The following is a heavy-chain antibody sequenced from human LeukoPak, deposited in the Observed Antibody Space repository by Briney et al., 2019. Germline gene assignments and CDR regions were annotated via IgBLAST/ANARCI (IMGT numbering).Heavy chain of an antibody. CDR1: GFTFSSYA. CDR3: AKGIVGATRKINFFDY. V-gene: IGHV3-23*01. CDR2: ISGSGGST. D-gene: IGHD1-26*01. J-gene: IGHJ4*02. Sequence: PTGGSLRFSCAASGFTFSSYAMSWVRQAPGKGLEWVSAISGSGGSTYYADSVKGRFTISRDNSKNTLYLQMNSLRAEDTAVYYCAKGIVGATRKINFFDYWGQGTLVTVSS.